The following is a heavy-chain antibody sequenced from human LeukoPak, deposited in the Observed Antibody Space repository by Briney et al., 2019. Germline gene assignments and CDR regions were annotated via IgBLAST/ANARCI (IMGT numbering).Heavy chain of an antibody. Sequence: ASVKVSCKASGYTFTGYYMHWVRQAPGQGLEWMGWINPNSGGTNYAQKFQGRVTMTRDTSISTAYMELSRLRSDDTAVYYCARDRHGYDYSNYDWFDPWGQGTLVTVSS. V-gene: IGHV1-2*02. J-gene: IGHJ5*02. D-gene: IGHD4-11*01. CDR1: GYTFTGYY. CDR3: ARDRHGYDYSNYDWFDP. CDR2: INPNSGGT.